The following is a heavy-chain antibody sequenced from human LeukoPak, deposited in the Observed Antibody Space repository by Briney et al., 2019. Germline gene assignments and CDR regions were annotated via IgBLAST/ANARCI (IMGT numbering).Heavy chain of an antibody. Sequence: SGGSPRLSCAASGFTLSSYNMNWVRQAPGKGLEWVSYISSSGSTIYYADSVKGRFTISRDNAKNSLYLQMNSLRAEDTAVYYCARDHTRIQLWWEKPDAFDIWGQGTMVTVSS. CDR3: ARDHTRIQLWWEKPDAFDI. J-gene: IGHJ3*02. CDR1: GFTLSSYN. D-gene: IGHD5-18*01. CDR2: ISSSGSTI. V-gene: IGHV3-48*04.